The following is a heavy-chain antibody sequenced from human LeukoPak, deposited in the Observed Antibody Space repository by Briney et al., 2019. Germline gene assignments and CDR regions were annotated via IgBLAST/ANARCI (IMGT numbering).Heavy chain of an antibody. Sequence: GGSLRLSCAASGFTFSSYWMSWVRQAPGKGLEWVANIKQDGSEKYYVDSVKGRFTISRDNDKNSLYLQMNSLRAEDTAVYYCARVGEYSGRPGSVYWGQGTLVTVSS. D-gene: IGHD1-26*01. CDR1: GFTFSSYW. J-gene: IGHJ4*02. V-gene: IGHV3-7*01. CDR2: IKQDGSEK. CDR3: ARVGEYSGRPGSVY.